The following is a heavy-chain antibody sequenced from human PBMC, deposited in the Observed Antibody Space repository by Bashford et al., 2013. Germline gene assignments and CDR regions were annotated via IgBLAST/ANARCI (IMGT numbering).Heavy chain of an antibody. CDR2: ISAYNGNT. V-gene: IGHV1-18*04. CDR1: GYTFTSYG. D-gene: IGHD2-21*02. J-gene: IGHJ6*02. Sequence: VASVKVSCKASGYTFTSYGISWVRQAPGQGLEWMGWISAYNGNTNYAQKLQGRVTMTTDTSTSTAYMELRSLRADDTAVYYCARDLGVVTTIGMDVWGQGTTVTVSS. CDR3: ARDLGVVTTIGMDV.